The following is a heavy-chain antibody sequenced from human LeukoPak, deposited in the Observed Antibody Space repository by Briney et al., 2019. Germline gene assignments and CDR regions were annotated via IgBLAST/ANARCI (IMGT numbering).Heavy chain of an antibody. Sequence: SETLSLTCTVSGGSISSNHYNWGWIRQPPGKGLEWIGNIYYSGSTSYNPSLKSRVTISIDTSKNQFSLRLSSVTAADTAVYYCARQAYGGKVDYWGQGTLVTVSS. V-gene: IGHV4-39*01. CDR3: ARQAYGGKVDY. CDR2: IYYSGST. D-gene: IGHD4-23*01. CDR1: GGSISSNHYN. J-gene: IGHJ4*02.